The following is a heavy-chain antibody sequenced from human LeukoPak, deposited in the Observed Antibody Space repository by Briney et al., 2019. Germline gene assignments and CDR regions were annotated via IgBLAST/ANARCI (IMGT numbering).Heavy chain of an antibody. Sequence: ASVKVSCKVSDHTLNQVAIHWVRQAPGKGPEWMGGYDPEEGVTIYAEKFQDRVTMIEDTSTETAYMELSSLRYADTAVYFRVTMKQDRYDSRGPFDSWGQGSLVTVSS. CDR2: YDPEEGVT. J-gene: IGHJ4*02. V-gene: IGHV1-24*01. CDR1: DHTLNQVA. D-gene: IGHD3-22*01. CDR3: VTMKQDRYDSRGPFDS.